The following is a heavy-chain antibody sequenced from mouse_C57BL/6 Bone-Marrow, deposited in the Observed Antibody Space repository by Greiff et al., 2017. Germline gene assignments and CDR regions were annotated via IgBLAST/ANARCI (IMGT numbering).Heavy chain of an antibody. V-gene: IGHV1-81*01. CDR1: GYTFTSYG. D-gene: IGHD1-1*01. CDR2: IYPRSGNT. J-gene: IGHJ4*01. Sequence: LVESGAELARPAPSVKLSCKASGYTFTSYGVSWVKQRTGQGLEWIGEIYPRSGNTYYNEKFKGKATLTADNSSSTAYMGLRSLTSEDSAVYCCERCYWAMDYWGQGTSGTVSS. CDR3: ERCYWAMDY.